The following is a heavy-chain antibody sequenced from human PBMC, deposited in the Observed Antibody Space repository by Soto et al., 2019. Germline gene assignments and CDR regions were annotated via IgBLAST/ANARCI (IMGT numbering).Heavy chain of an antibody. Sequence: EVQLLESGGGLVQPGGSLRLSCAASGFTFSSYAMSWVRQAPGKGLEWVSAISGSGGSTYYADSVKGRFTISRDNSKNTLYLQMNSLRAEDTAVYYCASTAQGGYSYGLRTVYSDYWGQGTLVTVSS. J-gene: IGHJ4*02. CDR1: GFTFSSYA. CDR2: ISGSGGST. CDR3: ASTAQGGYSYGLRTVYSDY. V-gene: IGHV3-23*01. D-gene: IGHD5-18*01.